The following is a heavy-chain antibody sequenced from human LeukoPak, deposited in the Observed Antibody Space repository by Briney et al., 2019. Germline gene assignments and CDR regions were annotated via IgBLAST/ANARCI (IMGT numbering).Heavy chain of an antibody. CDR3: AKEGRSLQTY. CDR1: GFTFSSYW. D-gene: IGHD5-24*01. J-gene: IGHJ4*02. CDR2: IKEDGTET. Sequence: GGSLRLSCAASGFTFSSYWMNWARQAPGKGLEWVANIKEDGTETYYVDSVKGRFTTSRDNAKNSLYLQMNSLRVEDTAVYYCAKEGRSLQTYWGQGTLVTVSS. V-gene: IGHV3-7*03.